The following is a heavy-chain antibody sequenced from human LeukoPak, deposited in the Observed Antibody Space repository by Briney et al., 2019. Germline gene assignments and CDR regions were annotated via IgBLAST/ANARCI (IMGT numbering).Heavy chain of an antibody. CDR2: MNPNSGNT. CDR3: ARRGPYCSGGSCYVGDNDY. Sequence: ASVKVSCKASGYTFTSYDINWVRQATGQGLEWMGWMNPNSGNTGYAQKFQGRVTMTRNTSISTAYVELSSLRSEDTAVYYCARRGPYCSGGSCYVGDNDYWGQGTLVTVSS. D-gene: IGHD2-15*01. CDR1: GYTFTSYD. V-gene: IGHV1-8*01. J-gene: IGHJ4*02.